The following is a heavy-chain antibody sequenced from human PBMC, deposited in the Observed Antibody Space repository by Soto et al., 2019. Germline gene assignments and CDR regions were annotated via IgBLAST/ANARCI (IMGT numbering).Heavy chain of an antibody. J-gene: IGHJ4*02. CDR3: ARDLGRGYSYGTFDY. CDR1: GFTFSDYY. CDR2: ISSSSSYT. Sequence: GGSLRLSCAASGFTFSDYYMSWIRQAPGKGLEWVSYISSSSSYTNYADSVKGRFTISRDNAKNSLYLQMNSLRAEDTAVYYCARDLGRGYSYGTFDYWGQGTLVTVSS. V-gene: IGHV3-11*06. D-gene: IGHD5-18*01.